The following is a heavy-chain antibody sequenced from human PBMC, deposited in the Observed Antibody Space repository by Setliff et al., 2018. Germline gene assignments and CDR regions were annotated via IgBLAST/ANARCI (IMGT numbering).Heavy chain of an antibody. D-gene: IGHD2-8*02. CDR1: GGSISSSNW. J-gene: IGHJ4*02. CDR2: IYHSGST. V-gene: IGHV4-4*02. CDR3: TVYNTGSSKDHY. Sequence: SETLSLTCAVSGGSISSSNWWSWVRQPPGKGLEWIGEIYHSGSTNYNPSLKSRVAISVDTSKNQFSLKLSSVTAADTALYYCTVYNTGSSKDHYWGQGTPVTVSS.